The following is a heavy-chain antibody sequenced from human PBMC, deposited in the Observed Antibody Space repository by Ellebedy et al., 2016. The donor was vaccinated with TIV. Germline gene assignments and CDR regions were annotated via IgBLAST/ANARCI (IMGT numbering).Heavy chain of an antibody. CDR2: VYYTGTT. J-gene: IGHJ4*02. CDR1: GVSISSHY. Sequence: MPSETLSLTCTVSGVSISSHYWSWIRQPPGKGLEWIGYVYYTGTTNYNPSLKSRVTISVDTSKNQFYLKLSSVTAADTAVYYCARENSETIEYWGRGTLVTVSS. V-gene: IGHV4-59*11. D-gene: IGHD4-17*01. CDR3: ARENSETIEY.